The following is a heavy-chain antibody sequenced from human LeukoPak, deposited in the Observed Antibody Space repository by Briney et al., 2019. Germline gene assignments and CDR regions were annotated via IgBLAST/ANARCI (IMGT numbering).Heavy chain of an antibody. CDR1: GFTFSSYE. J-gene: IGHJ4*02. Sequence: GGSLRLSCAASGFTFSSYEMNWVRQAPGKGLEWVSSISSSSSYIYYADSVKGRFTISRDNAKNSLYLQMNSLRAEDTAVYYCARVPGDYSIDYWGQGTLVTVSS. D-gene: IGHD4-17*01. V-gene: IGHV3-21*01. CDR3: ARVPGDYSIDY. CDR2: ISSSSSYI.